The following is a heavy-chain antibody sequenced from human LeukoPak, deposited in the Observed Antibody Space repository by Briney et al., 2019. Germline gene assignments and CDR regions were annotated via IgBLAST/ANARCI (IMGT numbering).Heavy chain of an antibody. V-gene: IGHV3-30*03. Sequence: GGSLRLSCAASGFTFSSYGMHWVRQAPGKGLEWVAVISYDGSNKYYADSVKGRFTISRDNAKNSLYLQMNSLRAEDTAVYYCARDWTVTEIDYWGQGTLVTVSS. CDR3: ARDWTVTEIDY. CDR2: ISYDGSNK. CDR1: GFTFSSYG. J-gene: IGHJ4*02. D-gene: IGHD4-17*01.